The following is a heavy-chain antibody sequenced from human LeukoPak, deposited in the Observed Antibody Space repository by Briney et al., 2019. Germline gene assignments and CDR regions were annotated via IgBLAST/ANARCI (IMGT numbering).Heavy chain of an antibody. CDR2: INHSGST. CDR3: ARGPMVVVTATAEYFQH. Sequence: SETLSLTCAVYGGSFSGYYWSWIRQPPGKGLEWIGEINHSGSTNYNPSLKSRVTISADTSKNQFSLKLSSVTAADTAVYYCARGPMVVVTATAEYFQHWGQGTLVTVSS. D-gene: IGHD2-21*02. V-gene: IGHV4-34*01. J-gene: IGHJ1*01. CDR1: GGSFSGYY.